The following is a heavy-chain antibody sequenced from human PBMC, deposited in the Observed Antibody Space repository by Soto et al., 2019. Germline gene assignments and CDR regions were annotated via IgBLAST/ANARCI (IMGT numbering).Heavy chain of an antibody. CDR1: GGSINSGGFY. D-gene: IGHD3-22*01. CDR2: IYYSGST. V-gene: IGHV4-31*03. Sequence: SETLSLTCTVSGGSINSGGFYWSWIRQHPGQGLEWIGYIYYSGSTYYNPSLKSRVIIPVDTSKNQFSLRLRSVTAADTAVYYCARAASLYDDNTGYYHFDYWGQGSVVTVSS. J-gene: IGHJ4*02. CDR3: ARAASLYDDNTGYYHFDY.